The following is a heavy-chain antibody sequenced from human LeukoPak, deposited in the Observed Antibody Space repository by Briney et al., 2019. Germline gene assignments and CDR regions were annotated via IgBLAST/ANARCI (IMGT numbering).Heavy chain of an antibody. CDR2: ISYYGATN. CDR1: GFTFSSYA. D-gene: IGHD3-16*02. CDR3: ARAWGGYRDY. V-gene: IGHV3-30-3*01. Sequence: GGSLRLSCVASGFTFSSYAMHWVRQAPGKGMQWLAVISYYGATNYYADSVKGRFSISRDNSKITLSLEMNSLRAEDTSVYYCARAWGGYRDYWGRGTLVTVSS. J-gene: IGHJ4*02.